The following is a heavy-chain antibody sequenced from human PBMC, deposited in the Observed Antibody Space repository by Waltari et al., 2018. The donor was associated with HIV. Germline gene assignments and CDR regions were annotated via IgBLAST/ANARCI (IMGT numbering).Heavy chain of an antibody. J-gene: IGHJ4*02. Sequence: QVQLVESGGGVVQPGRSLRLSCAASRFTFSSYAMHWVRQAPAKGLEWVAVISYYGDNKYYADSVKGRFTISRDNSKNTLYLQMNSLRAEDTAVYYCAKGASGWSPGYWGQGTLVTVSS. CDR3: AKGASGWSPGY. D-gene: IGHD6-19*01. CDR1: RFTFSSYA. CDR2: ISYYGDNK. V-gene: IGHV3-30*18.